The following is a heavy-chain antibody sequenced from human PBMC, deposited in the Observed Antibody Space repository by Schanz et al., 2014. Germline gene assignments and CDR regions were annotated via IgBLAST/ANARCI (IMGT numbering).Heavy chain of an antibody. Sequence: QVQLVESGGGLVRPGGSLRLSCVASGFNFGHYGINWVRQAPGKGLEWVAFIRFDGSDKYYADSVKGRFSVSRDNSKNTLYLQMNSLRADDTAVYYCAKDQLANYRGSGYNWFDPWGQGTLVTVSS. CDR1: GFNFGHYG. CDR3: AKDQLANYRGSGYNWFDP. D-gene: IGHD3-10*01. CDR2: IRFDGSDK. J-gene: IGHJ5*02. V-gene: IGHV3-30*02.